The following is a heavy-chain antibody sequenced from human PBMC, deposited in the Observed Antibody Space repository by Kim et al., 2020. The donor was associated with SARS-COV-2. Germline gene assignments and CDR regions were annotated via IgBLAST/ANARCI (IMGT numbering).Heavy chain of an antibody. Sequence: SVKVSCKASGGTFSSYAISWVRQAPGQGLEWMGGIIPIFGTANYAQKFQGRVTITADESTSTAYMELSSLRSEDTAVYYCARGGEGLDGAFDYWGQGTLVTVSS. J-gene: IGHJ4*02. CDR2: IIPIFGTA. CDR1: GGTFSSYA. D-gene: IGHD6-19*01. V-gene: IGHV1-69*13. CDR3: ARGGEGLDGAFDY.